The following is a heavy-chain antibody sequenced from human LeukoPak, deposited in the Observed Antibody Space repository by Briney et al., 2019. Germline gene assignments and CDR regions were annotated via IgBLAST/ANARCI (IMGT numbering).Heavy chain of an antibody. CDR2: INPSGGSA. J-gene: IGHJ5*02. CDR3: ARGLGSGSYYGS. Sequence: GASVKVSCKASGYTFTSYYMHWVRQAPGQGLEWMGIINPSGGSATYAQKFQGRVTMTRDTSSSTVYMELSSLRSEDTAVYYCARGLGSGSYYGSWGQGTLVTVSS. CDR1: GYTFTSYY. D-gene: IGHD3-10*01. V-gene: IGHV1-46*01.